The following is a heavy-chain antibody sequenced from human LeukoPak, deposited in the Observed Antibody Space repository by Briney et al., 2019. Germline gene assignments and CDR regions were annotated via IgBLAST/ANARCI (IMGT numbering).Heavy chain of an antibody. J-gene: IGHJ5*02. Sequence: SQTLSLTCAVSGGSISSGGYSWSWIRQPPGKGLEWIGYIYHSGSTYYNPYLKSRVTISVDRSKNQFSLKLSSVTAADTAVYYCARVCVSGSYNWFDPWGQGTLVTVSS. CDR1: GGSISSGGYS. CDR2: IYHSGST. CDR3: ARVCVSGSYNWFDP. D-gene: IGHD1-26*01. V-gene: IGHV4-30-2*01.